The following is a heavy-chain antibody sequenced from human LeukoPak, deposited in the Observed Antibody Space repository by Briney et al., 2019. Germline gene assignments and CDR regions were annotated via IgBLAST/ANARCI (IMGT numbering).Heavy chain of an antibody. Sequence: SETLSLTCTVSGGSISSYYWSWIRQPPGMGLEWIGFINYGGDINYNPSLKSRVTISVDTSKSQFSLRLRFLTAADTAVYYCARGGASSQPFDYWGQGTLVTVSS. CDR3: ARGGASSQPFDY. J-gene: IGHJ4*02. V-gene: IGHV4-59*01. D-gene: IGHD6-13*01. CDR1: GGSISSYY. CDR2: INYGGDI.